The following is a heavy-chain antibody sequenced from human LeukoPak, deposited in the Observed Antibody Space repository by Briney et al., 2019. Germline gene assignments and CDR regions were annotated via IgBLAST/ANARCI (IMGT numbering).Heavy chain of an antibody. V-gene: IGHV4-4*07. D-gene: IGHD6-13*01. CDR3: ASQGIAAAPGGFDY. CDR1: GGSISSYY. J-gene: IGHJ4*02. Sequence: KSSETLSLTCTVSGGSISSYYWSWIRQPAGKGLEWIGRIYTSGSTNYNPSLRSRVTMSVDTSKNQFSLKLSSVTAADTAVYYCASQGIAAAPGGFDYWGQGTLVTVSS. CDR2: IYTSGST.